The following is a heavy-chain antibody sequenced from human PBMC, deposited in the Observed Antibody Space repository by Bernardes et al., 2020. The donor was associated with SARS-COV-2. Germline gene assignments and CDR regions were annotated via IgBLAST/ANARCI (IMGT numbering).Heavy chain of an antibody. CDR2: INPNSGGT. J-gene: IGHJ5*02. V-gene: IGHV1-2*04. CDR3: ARDRGGYSWNFEGGWFDP. Sequence: ASVKVSCKASGYTFTGYYMHWVRQAPGQGLEWMGWINPNSGGTNYAQKFQGWVTMTRDTSISTAYMELSRLRSDDTAVYYCARDRGGYSWNFEGGWFDPWGQGTLVTVSS. CDR1: GYTFTGYY. D-gene: IGHD1-7*01.